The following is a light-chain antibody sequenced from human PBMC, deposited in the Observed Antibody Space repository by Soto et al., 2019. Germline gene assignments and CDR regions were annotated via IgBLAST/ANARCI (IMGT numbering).Light chain of an antibody. Sequence: QSVLTQPPSVSAAPGQRVTISCSGSSSNIGNNYVSWYQQLPGTAPKLLIYDSNKRRSGIPDRFSGSKSGTSATLGITGLQTGDEAEYYCGTWDSSLSAGVFGGGTKVTVL. V-gene: IGLV1-51*01. J-gene: IGLJ3*02. CDR2: DSN. CDR3: GTWDSSLSAGV. CDR1: SSNIGNNY.